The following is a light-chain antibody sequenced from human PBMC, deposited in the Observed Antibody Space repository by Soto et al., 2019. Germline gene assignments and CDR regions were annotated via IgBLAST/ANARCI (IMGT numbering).Light chain of an antibody. V-gene: IGKV3-11*01. CDR3: QQRYVWPIT. CDR2: DAS. J-gene: IGKJ5*01. Sequence: DIVLTQSPATLSLSPGERATLSCRASQRIGDYLAWYQQRPGQAPRLLIYDASNRAAGTPARFSGSGSGSDYTLTISSLQPDEFAVYYCQQRYVWPITFGQGTRLDIK. CDR1: QRIGDY.